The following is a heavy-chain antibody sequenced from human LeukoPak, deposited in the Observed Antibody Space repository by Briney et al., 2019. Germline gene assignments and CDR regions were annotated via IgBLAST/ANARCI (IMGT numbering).Heavy chain of an antibody. Sequence: SETLSLTCTVSGGSISSYYWSWIRQPPGKGLEWIGYIYYSGSTNYNPSLKSRVTISVDTSKNQFSLKLSSVTAADTAVYYCASEEYYYDSSGYLPASKYFQHWGQGTLVTVSS. CDR1: GGSISSYY. D-gene: IGHD3-22*01. J-gene: IGHJ1*01. V-gene: IGHV4-59*01. CDR2: IYYSGST. CDR3: ASEEYYYDSSGYLPASKYFQH.